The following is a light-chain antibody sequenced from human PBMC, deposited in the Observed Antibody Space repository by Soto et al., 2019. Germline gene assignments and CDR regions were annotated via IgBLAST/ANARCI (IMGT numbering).Light chain of an antibody. CDR2: SNS. CDR1: SSNIGNNP. J-gene: IGLJ3*02. Sequence: QSVLTQPPSASGTPGQRVPISCSGSSSNIGNNPVNWYQQLPGTAPKLLIYSNSHRPSGVPDRSPGSTPGTSDSLAISGLQSEDEADCYCAAWDDSLTGSWVFGGGTNVTV. V-gene: IGLV1-44*01. CDR3: AAWDDSLTGSWV.